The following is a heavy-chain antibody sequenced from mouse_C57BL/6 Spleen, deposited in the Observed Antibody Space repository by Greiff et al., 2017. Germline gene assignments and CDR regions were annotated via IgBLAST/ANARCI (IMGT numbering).Heavy chain of an antibody. CDR2: IRLKSDNYAT. V-gene: IGHV6-3*01. J-gene: IGHJ2*01. CDR1: GFTFSNYW. D-gene: IGHD2-3*01. Sequence: EVKVEESGGGLVQPGGSMKLSCVASGFTFSNYWMNWVRQSPEKGLEWVAQIRLKSDNYATHYAESVKGRLTISRDDSKSSVYLQMNNLRAEETGIYYCTDRRWLLLNFDYWGQGTTLTVSS. CDR3: TDRRWLLLNFDY.